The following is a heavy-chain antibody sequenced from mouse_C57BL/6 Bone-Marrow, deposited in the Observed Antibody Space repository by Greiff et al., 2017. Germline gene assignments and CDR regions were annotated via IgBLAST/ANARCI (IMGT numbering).Heavy chain of an antibody. J-gene: IGHJ2*01. CDR3: ARHFRSYFDY. V-gene: IGHV5-12*01. Sequence: EVKLVESGGGLVQPGGSLKLSCAASGFTFSDYYMYWVRQTPEKRLEWVAYISNGGGSTYYPDTVKGRFTISRDNAKNTLYLQMSRLKSEDTAMYYCARHFRSYFDYWGQGTTLTVSS. CDR2: ISNGGGST. CDR1: GFTFSDYY.